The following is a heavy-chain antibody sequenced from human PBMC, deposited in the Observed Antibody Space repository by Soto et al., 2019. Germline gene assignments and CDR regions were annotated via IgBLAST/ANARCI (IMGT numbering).Heavy chain of an antibody. Sequence: GSLRLSCAASGFTFSSYAMHWVRQAPGKGLEYVSAISSNGGSTYYANSVKGRFTISRDNSKNTLYLQMGSLRAEDMAVYYCARELHNYYYYMDVWGKGTTVTVSS. D-gene: IGHD4-4*01. CDR1: GFTFSSYA. CDR3: ARELHNYYYYMDV. V-gene: IGHV3-64*01. J-gene: IGHJ6*03. CDR2: ISSNGGST.